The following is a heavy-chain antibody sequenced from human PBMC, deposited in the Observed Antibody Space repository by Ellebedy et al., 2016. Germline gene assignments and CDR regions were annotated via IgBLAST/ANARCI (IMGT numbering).Heavy chain of an antibody. V-gene: IGHV1-2*02. CDR2: INPNSGGT. J-gene: IGHJ4*02. CDR1: GYTFTGYY. CDR3: VRDPRNWIDY. D-gene: IGHD1-1*01. Sequence: ASVKVSXKASGYTFTGYYMHWVRQAPGQGLEWLGGINPNSGGTNYAQKFQGRVTMTRDTSISTAYMELSRLRSDDTAVYYCVRDPRNWIDYWGQGTLVTVSS.